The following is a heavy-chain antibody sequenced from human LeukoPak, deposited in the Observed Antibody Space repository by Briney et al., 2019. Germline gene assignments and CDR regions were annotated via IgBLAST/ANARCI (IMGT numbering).Heavy chain of an antibody. CDR1: GYTFTGYY. J-gene: IGHJ4*02. D-gene: IGHD3-22*01. CDR2: ITPNSGGT. CDR3: AREGSSGYYYGY. V-gene: IGHV1-2*02. Sequence: ASVKVSCTASGYTFTGYYMHWVRQAPGQGLEWMGWITPNSGGTNYAQKFQGRVTLTRDTPISTAYMELSRLRSDDTAVYYCAREGSSGYYYGYWGQGTLVTVSS.